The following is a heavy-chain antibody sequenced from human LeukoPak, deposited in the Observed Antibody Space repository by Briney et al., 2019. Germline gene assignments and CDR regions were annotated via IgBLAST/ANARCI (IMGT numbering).Heavy chain of an antibody. J-gene: IGHJ6*03. CDR2: IYYSGST. Sequence: PSETLSLTCTVSGGSISSYYWSWIRQPPGKGLEWIGYIYYSGSTNYNPSLKSRVTISVDTSKNQFSLKLSSVTAADTAVYYCARIQWSSSYYYYYMDVWGKGTTVTVSS. D-gene: IGHD6-6*01. CDR1: GGSISSYY. CDR3: ARIQWSSSYYYYYMDV. V-gene: IGHV4-59*01.